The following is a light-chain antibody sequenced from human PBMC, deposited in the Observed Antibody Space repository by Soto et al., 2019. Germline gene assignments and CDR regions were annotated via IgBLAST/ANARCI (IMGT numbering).Light chain of an antibody. Sequence: IVMTQSPATLSVSPGEGATLSCRASQSVGSTLAWYQQRPGQAPRVVIYVASTRASGIPARFSGSGSGTEFTLTISSLQSEDFAVYYCQHYSNWFWTFGQGTKVEI. J-gene: IGKJ1*01. V-gene: IGKV3-15*01. CDR1: QSVGST. CDR2: VAS. CDR3: QHYSNWFWT.